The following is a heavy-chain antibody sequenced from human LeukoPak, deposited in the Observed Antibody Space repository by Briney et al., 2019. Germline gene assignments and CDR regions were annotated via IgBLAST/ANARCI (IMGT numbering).Heavy chain of an antibody. D-gene: IGHD6-13*01. Sequence: SETLSLTCTVSGVSVTSYYWSWLRQPAGKGLEWIGRIYTSGSTSYNPSLRSQLTMSVDTSKNQFSLNLSSVTAADTAVYYCARFTKDSSSSSGYYFDYWGQGTLVTVSS. V-gene: IGHV4-4*07. CDR2: IYTSGST. J-gene: IGHJ4*02. CDR3: ARFTKDSSSSSGYYFDY. CDR1: GVSVTSYY.